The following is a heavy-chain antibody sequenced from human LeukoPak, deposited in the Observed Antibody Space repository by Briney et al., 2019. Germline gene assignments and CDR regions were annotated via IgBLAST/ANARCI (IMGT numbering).Heavy chain of an antibody. CDR1: GFTFSSYA. CDR3: AKDRPTYDYVWGSHFENSYYFDY. D-gene: IGHD3-16*01. V-gene: IGHV3-23*01. J-gene: IGHJ4*02. Sequence: GGSLRLSCAASGFTFSSYAMSWVRQAPGKGLEWVSAISGSGGSTYYADSVKGRFTISRDNSKNTLYLQMNSLRAEDTAVYYCAKDRPTYDYVWGSHFENSYYFDYWGQGTLVTVSS. CDR2: ISGSGGST.